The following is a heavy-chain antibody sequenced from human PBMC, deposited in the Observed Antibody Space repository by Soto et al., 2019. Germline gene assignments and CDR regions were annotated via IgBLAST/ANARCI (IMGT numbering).Heavy chain of an antibody. J-gene: IGHJ4*02. Sequence: PSETLSLTCAVYGGSFSGYYWSWIRQPPGKGLEWIGEINHSGSTNYNPSLKSRVTISVDTSKNQFSLKLSSVTAADTAVYYCARELTGTGVVSGGSSWGQGTLVTVS. V-gene: IGHV4-34*01. CDR3: ARELTGTGVVSGGSS. CDR2: INHSGST. CDR1: GGSFSGYY. D-gene: IGHD2-15*01.